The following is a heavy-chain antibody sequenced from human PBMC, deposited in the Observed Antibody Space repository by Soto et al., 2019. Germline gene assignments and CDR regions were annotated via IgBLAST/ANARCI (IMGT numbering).Heavy chain of an antibody. Sequence: GGSLRLSCAASGFTFSDYYMSWIRQAPGKGLEWVSYISSSSSYTNYADSVKGRFTISRDNAKNSLYLQMNSLRAEDTAVYYCANVFDLSYYGMDVWGQGTTVTVSS. D-gene: IGHD2-21*01. V-gene: IGHV3-11*06. J-gene: IGHJ6*02. CDR3: ANVFDLSYYGMDV. CDR2: ISSSSSYT. CDR1: GFTFSDYY.